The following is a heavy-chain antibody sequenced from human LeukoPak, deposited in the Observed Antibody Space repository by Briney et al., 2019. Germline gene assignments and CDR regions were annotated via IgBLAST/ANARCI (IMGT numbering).Heavy chain of an antibody. CDR2: MNPNSGNT. J-gene: IGHJ4*02. CDR3: ARGIAAADPNFDY. V-gene: IGHV1-8*03. D-gene: IGHD6-13*01. Sequence: GSVKVSRKASGYTFTSYDINWVRQATGQGLEWMGWMNPNSGNTGYAQKFQGRVTITRNTSISTAYMELSSLRSEDTAVYYCARGIAAADPNFDYWGQGTLVTVSS. CDR1: GYTFTSYD.